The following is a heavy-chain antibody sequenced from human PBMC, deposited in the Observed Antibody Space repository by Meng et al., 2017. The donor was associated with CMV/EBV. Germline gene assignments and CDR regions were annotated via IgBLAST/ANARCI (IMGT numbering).Heavy chain of an antibody. V-gene: IGHV1-8*03. D-gene: IGHD3-3*01. Sequence: ASVKVSCKASGYTFTSYDINWVRQATGQGLEWMGWMNPNSGNTGYAQKFQGRVTITRNTSISTAYMELSSLRSEDTAVYYCASVGIYYDFWSGSPTGGWFDPWGQGTLVTVS. CDR2: MNPNSGNT. CDR3: ASVGIYYDFWSGSPTGGWFDP. J-gene: IGHJ5*02. CDR1: GYTFTSYD.